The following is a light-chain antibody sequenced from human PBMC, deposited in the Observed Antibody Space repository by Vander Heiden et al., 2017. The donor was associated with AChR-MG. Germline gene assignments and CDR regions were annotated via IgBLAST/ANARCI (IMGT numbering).Light chain of an antibody. V-gene: IGLV1-40*01. CDR2: GNT. CDR1: SSNIGAGYD. Sequence: QSVLTQPPSVSGAPGQRVTISCTGSSSNIGAGYDVHWYQQLPGTAPKLVIYGNTNRPSGFPDRFSGSKSGTSASLAITGLQAEDEADYFCQSHDSSLSAYVVFGGGTKLTVL. CDR3: QSHDSSLSAYVV. J-gene: IGLJ2*01.